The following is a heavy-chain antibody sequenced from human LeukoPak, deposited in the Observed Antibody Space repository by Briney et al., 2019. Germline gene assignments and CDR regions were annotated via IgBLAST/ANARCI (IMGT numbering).Heavy chain of an antibody. CDR1: GFTFSSYG. V-gene: IGHV3-30*18. CDR2: ISYDGSNK. Sequence: PGRSLRLSCAASGFTFSSYGMHWVRQAPGKGLEWVAVISYDGSNKYYADSVKGRFTISRDNSKNTLYLQMNSLRAEDTAVYYCAKDTYPHYYGSGWSAFDIWGQGTMVTVSS. D-gene: IGHD3-10*01. J-gene: IGHJ3*02. CDR3: AKDTYPHYYGSGWSAFDI.